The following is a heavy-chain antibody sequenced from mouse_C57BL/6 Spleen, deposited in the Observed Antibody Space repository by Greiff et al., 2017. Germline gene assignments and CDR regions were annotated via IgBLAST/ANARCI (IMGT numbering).Heavy chain of an antibody. CDR3: ARASRAMDY. CDR1: GFTFSSYA. J-gene: IGHJ4*01. V-gene: IGHV5-4*03. CDR2: ISDGGSYT. Sequence: EVKLMESGGGLVKPGGSLKLSCAASGFTFSSYAMSWVRQTPEKRLEWVATISDGGSYTYYPDNVKGRFTISRDNAKNNLYLQMSHLKSEDTAMYYCARASRAMDYWGQGTSVTVSS.